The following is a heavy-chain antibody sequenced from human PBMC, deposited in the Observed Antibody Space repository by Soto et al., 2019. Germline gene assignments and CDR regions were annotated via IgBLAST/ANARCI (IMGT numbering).Heavy chain of an antibody. D-gene: IGHD2-8*02. CDR2: IFPGDSDT. J-gene: IGHJ3*02. Sequence: GESLEISCKGSGYNFANFWIGWVRQMPGKGLEWMGMIFPGDSDTKNSPSLEGQITMSVDKSDSSAYLQWRSLKASDTAIYYCAAGYSTGLDAFDIWGQGTMVTVSS. V-gene: IGHV5-51*01. CDR1: GYNFANFW. CDR3: AAGYSTGLDAFDI.